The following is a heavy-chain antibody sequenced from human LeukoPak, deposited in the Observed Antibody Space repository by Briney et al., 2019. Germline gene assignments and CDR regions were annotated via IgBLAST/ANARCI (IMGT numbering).Heavy chain of an antibody. CDR2: INPNRGGT. V-gene: IGHV1-2*02. CDR1: GYTFTGYY. Sequence: GASVKVSCTASGYTFTGYYMHWVRQAPGQGLEWMGWINPNRGGTNYAQKFQGRVTMTRETSLSTAYMELSRLRYDDTAVCYCARDLIPATLYYYYYYMDVWGKGTTVTVSS. J-gene: IGHJ6*03. CDR3: ARDLIPATLYYYYYYMDV. D-gene: IGHD3-16*01.